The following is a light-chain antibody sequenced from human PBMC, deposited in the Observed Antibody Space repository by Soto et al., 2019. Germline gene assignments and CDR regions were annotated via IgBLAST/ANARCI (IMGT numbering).Light chain of an antibody. J-gene: IGKJ4*01. V-gene: IGKV1-33*01. Sequence: DIQMTQSPSSLSASVGDRVTITCQASQGISNYLNWYQQKPGKAPTLLIYDASNLETRVPSRFSGSGSGTDFTFTISSLQPEDIATYYCQQYDTLTFGGGTKVEIK. CDR1: QGISNY. CDR2: DAS. CDR3: QQYDTLT.